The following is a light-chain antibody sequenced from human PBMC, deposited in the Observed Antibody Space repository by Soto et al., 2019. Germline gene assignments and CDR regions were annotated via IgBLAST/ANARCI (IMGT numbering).Light chain of an antibody. CDR3: QKYNSAPPWT. Sequence: DIQMTQSPSSLSASVGDRVTITCRASQGISNYLAWYQQKPGKVPKLLIYAASTLQSGVPSRFSSSGSGTDFTLTISSLQPEDVATYYCQKYNSAPPWTFGQGTKVEIK. J-gene: IGKJ1*01. CDR1: QGISNY. V-gene: IGKV1-27*01. CDR2: AAS.